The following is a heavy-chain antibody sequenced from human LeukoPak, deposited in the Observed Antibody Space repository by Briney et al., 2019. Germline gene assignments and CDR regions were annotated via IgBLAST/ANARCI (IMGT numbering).Heavy chain of an antibody. CDR1: GFTFSSYG. CDR3: AATTFSSVLLWFGELFPYYYGMDV. Sequence: AGGSLRLSCAASGFTFSSYGMHWVRQAPGKGLEWVSAISGSGGSTYYADSVKGRFTISRDNAKNSLYLQMNSLRAEDTAVYYCAATTFSSVLLWFGELFPYYYGMDVWGQGTTVTVSS. CDR2: ISGSGGST. V-gene: IGHV3-21*01. J-gene: IGHJ6*02. D-gene: IGHD3-10*01.